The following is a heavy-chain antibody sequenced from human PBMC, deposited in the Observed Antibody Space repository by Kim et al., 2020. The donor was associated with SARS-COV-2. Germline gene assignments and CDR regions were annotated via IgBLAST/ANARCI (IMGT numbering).Heavy chain of an antibody. CDR1: GFAFSNYA. CDR2: ISYDGSNK. D-gene: IGHD1-1*01. CDR3: AREDTTLPPNIDY. Sequence: GGSLRLSCAASGFAFSNYAMHWVRQAPGKGLEWVAVISYDGSNKYYADSVKGRFTISRDNSKNTLYLQMNSLRAEDTAVYYCAREDTTLPPNIDYWGQGTLVTVSS. J-gene: IGHJ4*02. V-gene: IGHV3-30*04.